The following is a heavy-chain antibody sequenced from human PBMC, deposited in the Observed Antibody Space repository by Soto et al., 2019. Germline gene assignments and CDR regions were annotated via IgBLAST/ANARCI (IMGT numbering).Heavy chain of an antibody. Sequence: QVQLQESGPGLVKPSETLSLTCTVSGGSINSYYWSWIRQPPGRGLEWIGHIHHSGSTNYNASLESRVTISVDTSKNQFSLELISVTAADTAVYYCARDSYWSGSGTYFGDTLDMWSQGTMVTVFS. V-gene: IGHV4-59*01. CDR2: IHHSGST. CDR1: GGSINSYY. CDR3: ARDSYWSGSGTYFGDTLDM. D-gene: IGHD3-10*01. J-gene: IGHJ3*02.